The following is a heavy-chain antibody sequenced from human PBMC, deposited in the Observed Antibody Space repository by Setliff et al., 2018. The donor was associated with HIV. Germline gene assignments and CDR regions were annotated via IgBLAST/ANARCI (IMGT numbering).Heavy chain of an antibody. J-gene: IGHJ4*02. CDR3: ARGVPLLPPHY. CDR2: IFYSETVYYGGKT. D-gene: IGHD2-21*02. Sequence: SETLSLTCTVSGGSISSNNYYWGWIRQPPGKGLEWIGSIFYSETVYYGGKTYYSPSLKSLVTISVDTSKSQFSLKLSSVTAADTAVYYCARGVPLLPPHYWGQGTLVTVSS. V-gene: IGHV4-39*07. CDR1: GGSISSNNYY.